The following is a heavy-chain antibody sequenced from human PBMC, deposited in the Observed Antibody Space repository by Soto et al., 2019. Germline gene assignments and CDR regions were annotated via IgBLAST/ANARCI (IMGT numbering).Heavy chain of an antibody. CDR1: GGSISSGVYY. CDR2: IYYSGST. Sequence: PSETLSLTCTVSGGSISSGVYYWSWIRQHPGKGLEWIGYIYYSGSTYYNPSLKSRVTISVDTSKNQFSLKLSSVTAADTAVYYCARTAMGNLDCWGQVTRVTVSS. J-gene: IGHJ4*02. CDR3: ARTAMGNLDC. D-gene: IGHD5-18*01. V-gene: IGHV4-31*03.